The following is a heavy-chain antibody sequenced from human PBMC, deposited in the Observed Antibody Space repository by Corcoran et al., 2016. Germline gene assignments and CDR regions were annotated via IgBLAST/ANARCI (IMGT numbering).Heavy chain of an antibody. V-gene: IGHV1-46*01. D-gene: IGHD5-12*01. J-gene: IGHJ6*02. Sequence: QVQLVQSGAEVKKPGASVKVSCKASGYTFTSYYMHWVRQAPGQGLEWMGIINPSGGSTSYAQKFQGRVTMTRDTSTSTVYMELSSLRSEDTAVYYCARDVPGGYFSPWFLTYGMDVWGQGTTVTVTS. CDR1: GYTFTSYY. CDR3: ARDVPGGYFSPWFLTYGMDV. CDR2: INPSGGST.